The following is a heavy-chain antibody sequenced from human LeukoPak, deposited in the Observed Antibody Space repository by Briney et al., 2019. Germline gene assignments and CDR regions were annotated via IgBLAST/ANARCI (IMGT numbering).Heavy chain of an antibody. V-gene: IGHV3-21*04. J-gene: IGHJ4*02. CDR1: GFTFSSYS. CDR2: ISSSSSYI. D-gene: IGHD6-13*01. CDR3: VKDRSDNSSWYLGDY. Sequence: GGSLRLSCAASGFTFSSYSMNWVRQPPGKGLECLSSISSSSSYIYYADSVKGRFTISRDNSKNTLYLQMNSLRAEDTAIYYCVKDRSDNSSWYLGDYWGQGTLVAVSS.